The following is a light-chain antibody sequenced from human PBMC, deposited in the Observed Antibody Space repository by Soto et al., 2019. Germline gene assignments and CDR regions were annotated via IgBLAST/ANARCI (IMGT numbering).Light chain of an antibody. CDR3: QQRSNWPPFT. Sequence: EIVLTQSPGTLSLSPGERATLSCRASQSVSSNYLAWYQQKPGQAPRFLIYGASTRANGIPDRFSGSGSGTDFTLTISRLEPEDFAVYYCQQRSNWPPFTFGQGTRLEIK. CDR2: GAS. CDR1: QSVSSNY. J-gene: IGKJ5*01. V-gene: IGKV3D-20*02.